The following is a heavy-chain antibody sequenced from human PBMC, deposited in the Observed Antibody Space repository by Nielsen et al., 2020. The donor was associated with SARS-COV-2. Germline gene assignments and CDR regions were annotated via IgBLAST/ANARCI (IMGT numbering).Heavy chain of an antibody. V-gene: IGHV4-59*01. CDR1: GGSISGYY. Sequence: SETLSLTCSVSGGSISGYYWSWIRQPPGKGLEWIGYIYYSGDTKYNPSLKSRVTISVDMSKNQFSLRLSSVTAADTAVYYCARVSTYYDILKGGYYYYGMDVWGQGTTVTVSS. CDR3: ARVSTYYDILKGGYYYYGMDV. J-gene: IGHJ6*02. D-gene: IGHD3-9*01. CDR2: IYYSGDT.